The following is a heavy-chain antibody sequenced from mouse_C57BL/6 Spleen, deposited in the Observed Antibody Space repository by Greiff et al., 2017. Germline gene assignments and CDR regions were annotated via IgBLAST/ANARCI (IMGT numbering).Heavy chain of an antibody. J-gene: IGHJ3*01. V-gene: IGHV5-17*01. Sequence: EVKLMESGGGLVKPGGSLKLSCAASGFTFSDYGMHWVRQAPEKGLEWVAYISSGSSTIYYADTVKGRFTISRDNAKNTLFLQMTSLRSEETAMYYCASATPYYCGSSYGAYWGQGTLVTVSA. CDR2: ISSGSSTI. D-gene: IGHD1-1*01. CDR1: GFTFSDYG. CDR3: ASATPYYCGSSYGAY.